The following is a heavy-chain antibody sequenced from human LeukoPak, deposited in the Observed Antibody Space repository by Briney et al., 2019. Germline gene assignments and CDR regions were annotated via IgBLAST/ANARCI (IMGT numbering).Heavy chain of an antibody. Sequence: SETLSLTCTVSGGSISSSSYYWGWIRQPPGKGLEWIGSIYYSGSTNYNPSLKSRVTISVDTSKNQFSLKLSSVTAADTAVYYCARYYGGNYLDYWGQGTLATVSS. V-gene: IGHV4-39*07. CDR2: IYYSGST. CDR1: GGSISSSSYY. CDR3: ARYYGGNYLDY. D-gene: IGHD4-23*01. J-gene: IGHJ4*02.